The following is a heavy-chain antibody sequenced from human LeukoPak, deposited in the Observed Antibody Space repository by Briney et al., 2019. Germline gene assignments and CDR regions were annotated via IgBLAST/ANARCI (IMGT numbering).Heavy chain of an antibody. CDR2: INGSSSDT. Sequence: GGSLRLSCAASGFIVSSKYMSWVRQAPGRGLEWISYINGSSSDTKYADSVKGRFTISRDNAKNSVYLLMNSLRAEDTAVYYCARRGTTYCTVDSCHPNWFDPWGQGTLVTVSS. V-gene: IGHV3-11*03. J-gene: IGHJ5*02. D-gene: IGHD2-15*01. CDR3: ARRGTTYCTVDSCHPNWFDP. CDR1: GFIVSSKY.